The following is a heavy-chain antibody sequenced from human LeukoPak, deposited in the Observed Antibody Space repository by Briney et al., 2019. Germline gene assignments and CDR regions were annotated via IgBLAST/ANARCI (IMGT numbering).Heavy chain of an antibody. D-gene: IGHD3-10*01. CDR2: ISGSGGST. CDR1: GFTFSSYA. V-gene: IGHV3-23*01. CDR3: AKSKDYYGSGSYDDY. J-gene: IGHJ4*02. Sequence: GCPLRLSCAASGFTFSSYAMSWVCQAPGKGLEWVSAISGSGGSTYYADSVKGRFTISRDNSKNTLYLQMNSLRAEDTAVYYCAKSKDYYGSGSYDDYWGQGTLVTVSS.